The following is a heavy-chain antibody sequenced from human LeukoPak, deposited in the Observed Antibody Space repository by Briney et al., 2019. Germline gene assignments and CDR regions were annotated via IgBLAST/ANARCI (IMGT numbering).Heavy chain of an antibody. CDR2: ISSSSSTI. V-gene: IGHV3-48*04. CDR3: SRTWWLGNDY. D-gene: IGHD6-19*01. CDR1: GFTFTSYS. J-gene: IGHJ4*02. Sequence: PGGSLRLSCAASGFTFTSYSMNWVRQAPGKGLEWVSYISSSSSTIYYADSVKGRFTISRDNAKNSLYLQMNSLRAEDTAVYYCSRTWWLGNDYWGQGTLVTVSS.